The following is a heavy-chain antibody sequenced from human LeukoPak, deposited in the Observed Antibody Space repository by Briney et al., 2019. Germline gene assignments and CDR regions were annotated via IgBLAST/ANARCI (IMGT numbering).Heavy chain of an antibody. D-gene: IGHD5-18*01. CDR2: ISGSGGTI. J-gene: IGHJ4*02. Sequence: GGSLRLSCAASGFTFSSYAMSWARQAPGKGLEWVSAISGSGGTIYYADSVKGRFTISRDNSKNTLYLQMNSLRAEDTAVYYCAKGQRYSYGFDYWGQGTLVTVSS. V-gene: IGHV3-23*01. CDR1: GFTFSSYA. CDR3: AKGQRYSYGFDY.